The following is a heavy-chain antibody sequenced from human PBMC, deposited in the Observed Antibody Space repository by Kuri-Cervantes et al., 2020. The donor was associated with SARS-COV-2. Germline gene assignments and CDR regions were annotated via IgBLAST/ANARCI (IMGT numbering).Heavy chain of an antibody. CDR3: ARKGSYYGSSPLGYCDS. CDR1: GYSFSNYW. Sequence: GESMKISCQGSGYSFSNYWITWVRQMPGKGLEWMGRIDPRDSYTRYSPSFQGHVTISTDRSISTAYLQWSSLKASDTAIYYCARKGSYYGSSPLGYCDSWGQGTLVTVSS. CDR2: IDPRDSYT. V-gene: IGHV5-10-1*01. D-gene: IGHD3-22*01. J-gene: IGHJ4*02.